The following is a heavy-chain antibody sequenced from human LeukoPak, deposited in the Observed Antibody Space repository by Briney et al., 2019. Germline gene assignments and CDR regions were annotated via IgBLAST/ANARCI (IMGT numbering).Heavy chain of an antibody. D-gene: IGHD3-10*01. Sequence: GGSLRLSCAASGFSISNDWMTWFRKAPGKGLEWVARVKRRSAGETTDYAAPVKGRFTISRDDSKNTLYLQMNSLKTEDTAVYYCTLIQGWGSGSYYRDFWGQGTLVTVSS. CDR1: GFSISNDW. CDR3: TLIQGWGSGSYYRDF. J-gene: IGHJ4*02. V-gene: IGHV3-15*01. CDR2: VKRRSAGETT.